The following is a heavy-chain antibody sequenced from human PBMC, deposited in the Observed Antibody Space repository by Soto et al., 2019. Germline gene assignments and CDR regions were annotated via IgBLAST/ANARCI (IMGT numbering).Heavy chain of an antibody. CDR3: ARGAVASYYYYGTDV. CDR1: GYSFTSYW. V-gene: IGHV5-51*01. D-gene: IGHD6-19*01. Sequence: PGESLKISCKGFGYSFTSYWIGWVRQMPGKGLEWMGIIYPGDSDTRYSPSFQGQVTISADKSISTAYLQWSSLKASDAAMYYCARGAVASYYYYGTDVWGQGTTVTVSS. CDR2: IYPGDSDT. J-gene: IGHJ6*02.